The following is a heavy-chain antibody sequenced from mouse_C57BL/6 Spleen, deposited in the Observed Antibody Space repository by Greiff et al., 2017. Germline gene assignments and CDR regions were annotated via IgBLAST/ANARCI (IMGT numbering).Heavy chain of an antibody. CDR1: GYTFTSYW. CDR2: IDPSDSYT. CDR3: AGRCYYDYAYSFGC. Sequence: VQLQQPGAELVRPGTSVKLSCKASGYTFTSYWMHWVKQRPGQGLEWIGVIDPSDSYTNYNQKFKGKATLTVDTSSSTAYMQLSSLTSEDSAVYYCAGRCYYDYAYSFGCWGQGTTLTVAS. D-gene: IGHD2-4*01. V-gene: IGHV1-59*01. J-gene: IGHJ2*01.